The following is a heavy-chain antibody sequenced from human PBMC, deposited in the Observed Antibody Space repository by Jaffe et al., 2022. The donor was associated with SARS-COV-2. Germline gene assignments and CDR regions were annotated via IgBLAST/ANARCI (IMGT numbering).Heavy chain of an antibody. CDR3: AKDREGYLDH. V-gene: IGHV3-30*18. CDR2: ISYDGSNK. Sequence: QVQLVESGGGVVQPGRSLRLSCAASGFTFSSYGMHWVRQAPGKGLEWVAVISYDGSNKYYADSVKGRFTISRDNSKNTLYLQMNSLRAEDTAVYYCAKDREGYLDHWGQGTLVTVSS. D-gene: IGHD1-26*01. J-gene: IGHJ4*02. CDR1: GFTFSSYG.